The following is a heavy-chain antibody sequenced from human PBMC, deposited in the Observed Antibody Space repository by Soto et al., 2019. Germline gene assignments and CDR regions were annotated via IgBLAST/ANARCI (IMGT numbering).Heavy chain of an antibody. CDR2: INSDGTST. CDR3: ASXYTATIHNGLNS. D-gene: IGHD5-12*01. J-gene: IGHJ4*02. V-gene: IGHV3-74*01. CDR1: GFTFSSHW. Sequence: EVQLVESGGGLVQPGGSLRLSCAASGFTFSSHWMHWVRQAPGKGLVWVSRINSDGTSTNYADSVKGRFTXXXXXAKXXXXXXXXXXXXXXXXXXHXASXYTATIHNGLNSWGQGTLVTVSS.